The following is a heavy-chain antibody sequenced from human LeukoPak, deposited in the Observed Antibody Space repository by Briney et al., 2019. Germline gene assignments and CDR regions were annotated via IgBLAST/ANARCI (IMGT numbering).Heavy chain of an antibody. J-gene: IGHJ4*02. V-gene: IGHV3-73*01. CDR3: AKVFYPAAGTGRVDFPFDY. CDR1: GFTFSGSA. Sequence: GGSLRLSCAASGFTFSGSALHWVRQASGKGLEWVGRIRSTANGYATAYAASVKGRFTISRDNSKTTLYLQMNSLRAEDTAVYYCAKVFYPAAGTGRVDFPFDYWGQGTLVTVSS. D-gene: IGHD6-13*01. CDR2: IRSTANGYAT.